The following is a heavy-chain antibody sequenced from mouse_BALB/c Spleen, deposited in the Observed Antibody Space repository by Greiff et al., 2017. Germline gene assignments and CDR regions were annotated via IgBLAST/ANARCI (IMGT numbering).Heavy chain of an antibody. J-gene: IGHJ4*01. Sequence: LVKTGASVKISCKASGYSFTGYYMHWVKQSHGKSLEWIGYISCYNGATSYNQKFKGKATFTVDTSSSTAYMQFNSLTSEDSAVYYCARAIYYYGSSFYAMDYWGQGTSVTVSS. CDR2: ISCYNGAT. D-gene: IGHD1-1*01. CDR1: GYSFTGYY. V-gene: IGHV1S34*01. CDR3: ARAIYYYGSSFYAMDY.